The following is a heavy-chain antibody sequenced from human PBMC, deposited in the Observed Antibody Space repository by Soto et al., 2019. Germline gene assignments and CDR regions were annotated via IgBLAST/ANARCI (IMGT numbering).Heavy chain of an antibody. Sequence: QVQLVQSGAELKKPGASVKVSCKASGYTFSNYDMNWVRQATGQGPEWIGWVNPNNGDTGYAQKFQGRVTLTTDISTTTADMELTSRRSEDTAIYYCAKVARKGSAIDFDYWGQGTLITASS. CDR2: VNPNNGDT. J-gene: IGHJ4*02. D-gene: IGHD3-10*01. CDR1: GYTFSNYD. V-gene: IGHV1-8*01. CDR3: AKVARKGSAIDFDY.